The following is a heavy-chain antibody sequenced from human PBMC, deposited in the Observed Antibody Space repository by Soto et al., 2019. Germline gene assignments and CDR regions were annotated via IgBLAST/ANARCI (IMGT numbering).Heavy chain of an antibody. D-gene: IGHD5-18*01. J-gene: IGHJ5*02. CDR3: AKDRSVDTRDWFDP. CDR1: GFTFGTYA. Sequence: EVQLLESGGGLVQPGGSLRLSCAASGFTFGTYAMNWVRQAPGKGLEWVSGISGSGGSTYYTDSVKGRFTISRDNSKNTLYLQMNSLRDDDTAVYYCAKDRSVDTRDWFDPWGQGTLLTVSS. V-gene: IGHV3-23*01. CDR2: ISGSGGST.